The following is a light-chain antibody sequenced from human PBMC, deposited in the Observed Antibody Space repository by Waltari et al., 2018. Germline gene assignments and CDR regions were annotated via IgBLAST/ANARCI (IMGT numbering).Light chain of an antibody. Sequence: ETVMTQSPATLFVSPGERATLSCRASQSVSRNLAWYQQKPGQAHRLLIYETSTRATGIPARFSGSGSGTEFTLTISSLQSEDVAIYHCHQYNNWPPWTFGQGTKVEIK. J-gene: IGKJ1*01. CDR3: HQYNNWPPWT. CDR1: QSVSRN. CDR2: ETS. V-gene: IGKV3-15*01.